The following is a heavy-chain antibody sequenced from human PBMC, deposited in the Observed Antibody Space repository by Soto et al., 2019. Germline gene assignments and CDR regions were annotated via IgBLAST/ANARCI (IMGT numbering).Heavy chain of an antibody. CDR3: ARIGRGYCSGGSCADAFDI. V-gene: IGHV3-48*03. CDR1: GFTFSSYE. Sequence: GGSLRLSCAASGFTFSSYEMNWVRQAPGKGLEWVSYISSSGSTIYYADSVKGRFTIPRDNAKNSLYLQMNSLRAEDTAVYYCARIGRGYCSGGSCADAFDIWGQGTMVTVSS. CDR2: ISSSGSTI. J-gene: IGHJ3*02. D-gene: IGHD2-15*01.